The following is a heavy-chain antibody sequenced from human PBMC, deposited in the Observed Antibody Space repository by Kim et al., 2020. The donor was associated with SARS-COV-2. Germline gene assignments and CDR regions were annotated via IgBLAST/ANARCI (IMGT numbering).Heavy chain of an antibody. V-gene: IGHV3-30*03. CDR1: GFTFSSYG. J-gene: IGHJ6*02. CDR2: ISYDGTIK. CDR3: ARAGTIEGLRPTRGEAPRNFYCGMDV. Sequence: GGSLRLSCAASGFTFSSYGMHWVRQAPGKGLEWVAAISYDGTIKYYVDSVKGRFTLSRDNSKDTLYLQMNSLRVEDTAVYYCARAGTIEGLRPTRGEAPRNFYCGMDVWGQGTTVTVSS. D-gene: IGHD3-10*01.